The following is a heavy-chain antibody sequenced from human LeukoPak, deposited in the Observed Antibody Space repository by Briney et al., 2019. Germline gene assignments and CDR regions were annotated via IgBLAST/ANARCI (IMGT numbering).Heavy chain of an antibody. V-gene: IGHV3-30*03. D-gene: IGHD3-16*01. CDR1: GFTFSSYA. Sequence: GGSLRLSCAASGFTFSSYAMSWVRQAPGKGLEWVAVISYDGSNKYYADSVKGRFTISRDNSKNTLYLQMNSLRAEDTAVYYCAIRDGGHFDYWGQGTLVTVSS. J-gene: IGHJ4*02. CDR2: ISYDGSNK. CDR3: AIRDGGHFDY.